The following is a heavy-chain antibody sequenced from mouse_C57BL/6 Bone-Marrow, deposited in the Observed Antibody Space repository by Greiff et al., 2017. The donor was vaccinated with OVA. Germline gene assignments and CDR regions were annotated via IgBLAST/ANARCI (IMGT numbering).Heavy chain of an antibody. CDR2: IYPGNSDT. CDR1: GYTFTSYW. V-gene: IGHV1-5*01. J-gene: IGHJ2*01. CDR3: TVWLRRGYYFDY. Sequence: VQLQQSGTVLARPGASVKMSCKTSGYTFTSYWMHWVKQRPGQGLEWIGAIYPGNSDTSYNQKFKGKAKLTAVTSASTAYMELSSLTNEDSAVYYCTVWLRRGYYFDYWGQGTTLTVSS. D-gene: IGHD2-2*01.